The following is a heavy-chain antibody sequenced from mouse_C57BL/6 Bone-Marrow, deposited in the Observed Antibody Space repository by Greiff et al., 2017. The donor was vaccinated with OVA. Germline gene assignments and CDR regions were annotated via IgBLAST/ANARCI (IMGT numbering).Heavy chain of an antibody. J-gene: IGHJ4*01. CDR3: APVITTVVATDYALDY. Sequence: VQLQQPGAELVKPGASVKLSCKASGYTFTSYWMHWVKQRPGQGLEWIGMIHPNSGSTNYNEKFKSKATLTVDKSSSTAYMQLSSLTSEDSAVYYCAPVITTVVATDYALDYWGQGTSVTVSS. D-gene: IGHD1-1*01. CDR1: GYTFTSYW. V-gene: IGHV1-64*01. CDR2: IHPNSGST.